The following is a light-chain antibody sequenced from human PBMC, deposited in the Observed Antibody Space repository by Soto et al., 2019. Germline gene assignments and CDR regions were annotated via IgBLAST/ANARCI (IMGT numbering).Light chain of an antibody. CDR3: QQSYSTLTWT. CDR2: AAS. V-gene: IGKV1-39*01. CDR1: QSISSY. J-gene: IGKJ1*01. Sequence: DSQMTQSPSSLSASVGYRVTITCRASQSISSYLHWYQQKPGKAPKLLIYAASSLQSGVPSRFSGSGSGTDFTLTISSLQPEDFATYYCQQSYSTLTWTFGQGTKVDIK.